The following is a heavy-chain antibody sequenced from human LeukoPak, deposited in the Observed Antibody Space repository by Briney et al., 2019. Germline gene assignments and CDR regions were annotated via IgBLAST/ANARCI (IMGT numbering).Heavy chain of an antibody. CDR2: INTDGSST. J-gene: IGHJ4*02. V-gene: IGHV3-74*01. CDR1: GFTFRSYW. Sequence: GGSLRLSCAASGFTFRSYWMHWVRQAPGKGRVWVSRINTDGSSTSYADSVKGRFTISRDNAKNTLYLQMNSLRADEDTAVYYCARGRGIYYDSRGYYYLDYWGQGTLVTVSS. D-gene: IGHD3-22*01. CDR3: ARGRGIYYDSRGYYYLDY.